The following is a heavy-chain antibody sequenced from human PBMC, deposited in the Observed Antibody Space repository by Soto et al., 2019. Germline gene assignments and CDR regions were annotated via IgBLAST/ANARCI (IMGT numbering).Heavy chain of an antibody. CDR2: FDPEDGET. D-gene: IGHD5-18*01. CDR3: ETDVDTAMVTAFDI. Sequence: ASVKVSCKVSGYTLTELSMHWVRQAPGKGLEWMGGFDPEDGETIYAQKFQGRVTMTEDTSTDTAYMELSSLRSEDTAVYYCETDVDTAMVTAFDIWGQGTMVTVSS. V-gene: IGHV1-24*01. CDR1: GYTLTELS. J-gene: IGHJ3*02.